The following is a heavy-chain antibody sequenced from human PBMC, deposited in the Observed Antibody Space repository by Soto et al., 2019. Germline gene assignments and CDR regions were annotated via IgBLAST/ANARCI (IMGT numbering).Heavy chain of an antibody. D-gene: IGHD3-3*01. Sequence: SETLSLTCTVSGGSISSYYWSWIRQPPGKGLEWIGYIYYSGSTNYNPSLKSRVTISVDTSKNQFSLKLSSVTAADTAVYYCARHAGDFWSGYPTPFFDYWGQGNLVTVSS. CDR1: GGSISSYY. J-gene: IGHJ4*02. CDR2: IYYSGST. CDR3: ARHAGDFWSGYPTPFFDY. V-gene: IGHV4-59*08.